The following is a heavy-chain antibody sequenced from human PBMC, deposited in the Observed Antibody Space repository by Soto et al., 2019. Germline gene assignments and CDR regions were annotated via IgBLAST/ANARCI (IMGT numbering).Heavy chain of an antibody. D-gene: IGHD3-10*01. J-gene: IGHJ6*03. CDR2: IYYSGST. CDR3: ARAHRRFGPQVPYMDV. Sequence: PSETLSLTCTVSGGSISSYYWSWIRQPPGKGLEWIGYIYYSGSTNYNPSLKSRVTISVDTSKNQFSLKLSSVTAADTAVYYCARAHRRFGPQVPYMDVWGKGTTVTVSS. V-gene: IGHV4-59*01. CDR1: GGSISSYY.